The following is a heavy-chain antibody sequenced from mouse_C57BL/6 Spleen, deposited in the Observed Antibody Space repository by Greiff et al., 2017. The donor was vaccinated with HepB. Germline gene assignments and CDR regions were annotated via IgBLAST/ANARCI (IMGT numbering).Heavy chain of an antibody. Sequence: VQLQQPGAELVKPGASVKLSCKASGYTFTSYWMHWVKQRPGQGLEWIGMIHPNSGSTNYNEKFKSKATLTVDKSSSTAYMQLSSLTSEDSAVYYCARGTYCYGSSYPSYAMDYWGQGTSVTVSS. D-gene: IGHD1-1*01. J-gene: IGHJ4*01. CDR3: ARGTYCYGSSYPSYAMDY. V-gene: IGHV1-64*01. CDR2: IHPNSGST. CDR1: GYTFTSYW.